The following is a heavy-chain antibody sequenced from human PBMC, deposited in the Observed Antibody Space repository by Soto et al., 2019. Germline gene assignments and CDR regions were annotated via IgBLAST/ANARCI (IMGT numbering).Heavy chain of an antibody. D-gene: IGHD1-26*01. CDR1: GFTFSSYA. CDR2: ISSNGGST. V-gene: IGHV3-64*01. Sequence: EVQLVESGGGLVQPGGSLRLSCAASGFTFSSYAMHWVRQAPGKGLEYVSAISSNGGSTYYANSVKGRFTSSRDNSKNTLYLQMGSLRAEDMAVYYCARDTKSGSYALDYWGQGTLVTVSS. CDR3: ARDTKSGSYALDY. J-gene: IGHJ4*02.